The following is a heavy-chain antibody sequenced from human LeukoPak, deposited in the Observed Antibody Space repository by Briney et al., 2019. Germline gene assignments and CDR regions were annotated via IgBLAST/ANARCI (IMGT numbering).Heavy chain of an antibody. J-gene: IGHJ3*02. V-gene: IGHV3-11*04. CDR2: IDRSGSAI. CDR1: GLTISDYY. Sequence: GGSLRLSCAASGLTISDYYMRWIRQAQGKGLEWVSYIDRSGSAIYYADSVKGRFTISRDNAKNSLYLQMNSLRAEDTAVYYCASPGASGSYDAFDIWGQGTMVTVSP. CDR3: ASPGASGSYDAFDI. D-gene: IGHD3-10*01.